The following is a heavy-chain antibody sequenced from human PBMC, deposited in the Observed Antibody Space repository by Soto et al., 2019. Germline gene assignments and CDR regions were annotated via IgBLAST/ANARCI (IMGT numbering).Heavy chain of an antibody. Sequence: PGGSLRLSCAASGFTFRDYAMNWVRQVPGKGLEWVSDISGNGNDARYADSVKGRFTISRDNSKNTLYLQLNSLRVDDTVVYYCGKERRGSGWSVCNFWGQGTQVTVSS. V-gene: IGHV3-23*01. CDR2: ISGNGNDA. CDR3: GKERRGSGWSVCNF. CDR1: GFTFRDYA. D-gene: IGHD6-19*01. J-gene: IGHJ4*02.